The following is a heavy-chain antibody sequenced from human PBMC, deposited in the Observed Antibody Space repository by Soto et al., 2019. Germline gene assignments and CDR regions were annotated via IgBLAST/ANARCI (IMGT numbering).Heavy chain of an antibody. CDR2: IWYDGSNK. V-gene: IGHV3-33*01. J-gene: IGHJ4*02. CDR3: ARGKGITMVRGVPPNFDY. CDR1: GFTFSSYG. Sequence: PGGSLRLSCAASGFTFSSYGMHWVRQAPGKGLEWVAVIWYDGSNKYYADSVKGRFTISRDNSKNTLYLQMNSLRAEDTAVYHCARGKGITMVRGVPPNFDYWGQGTLVTVSS. D-gene: IGHD3-10*01.